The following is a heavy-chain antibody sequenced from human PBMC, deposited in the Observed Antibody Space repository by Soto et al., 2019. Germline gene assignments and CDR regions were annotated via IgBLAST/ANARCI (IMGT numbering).Heavy chain of an antibody. CDR2: IHYSGST. CDR3: ARHEGNGNVWPLDY. CDR1: GDSIGATHSY. Sequence: QVQLLESGPGLVEPSETLSLTCTVSGDSIGATHSYWAWIRQSPGKGLEWIGNIHYSGSTYYMPSLRSRVTLAADTSKTQVSLRLTSVSAEDTAVYYFARHEGNGNVWPLDYWGQGILVTVSS. J-gene: IGHJ4*02. V-gene: IGHV4-39*01. D-gene: IGHD2-8*01.